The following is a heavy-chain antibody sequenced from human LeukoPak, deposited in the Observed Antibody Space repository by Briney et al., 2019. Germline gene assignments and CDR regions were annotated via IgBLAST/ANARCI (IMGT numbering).Heavy chain of an antibody. CDR3: ARDSPYDFGGAAAFQH. D-gene: IGHD4-23*01. Sequence: GGSLRLSCAASGFTFNSYWMSWVRLAPGKGLEWVANIKQDGSEKYYVDTVKGRFTISRDNAKNSLYLQINSLRAEDTAVYYCARDSPYDFGGAAAFQHWGQGTLVTVSS. J-gene: IGHJ1*01. V-gene: IGHV3-7*01. CDR1: GFTFNSYW. CDR2: IKQDGSEK.